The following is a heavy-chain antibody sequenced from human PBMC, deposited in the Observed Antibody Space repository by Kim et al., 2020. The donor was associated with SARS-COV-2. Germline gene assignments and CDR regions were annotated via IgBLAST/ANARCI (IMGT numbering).Heavy chain of an antibody. D-gene: IGHD4-4*01. CDR1: GFIFTKYA. CDR2: ISSSGRST. Sequence: GGSLRLSCAASGFIFTKYAMTWVRQAPGKGLEWVSAISSSGRSTYYADSVRGRFTISRDDSKNTKFLQMNTLRAEDTAVYYCAKVAEELATVSYLDYWGQGALVTVSS. V-gene: IGHV3-23*01. J-gene: IGHJ4*02. CDR3: AKVAEELATVSYLDY.